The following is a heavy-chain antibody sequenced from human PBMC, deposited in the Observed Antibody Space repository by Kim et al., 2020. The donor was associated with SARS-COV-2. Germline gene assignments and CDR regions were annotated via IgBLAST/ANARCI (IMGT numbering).Heavy chain of an antibody. Sequence: SETLSLTCTVSGGSISSSSYYWGWIRQPPGKGLEWIGSIYYSGSTYYNPSLKSRVTISVDTSKNQFSLKLSSVTAADTAVYYCARRAVCSGGSCYPYYFDYWGQGTLVTVSS. CDR2: IYYSGST. V-gene: IGHV4-39*07. CDR3: ARRAVCSGGSCYPYYFDY. CDR1: GGSISSSSYY. D-gene: IGHD2-15*01. J-gene: IGHJ4*02.